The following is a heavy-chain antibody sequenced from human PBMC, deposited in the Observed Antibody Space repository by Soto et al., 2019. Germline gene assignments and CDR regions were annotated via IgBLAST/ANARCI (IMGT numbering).Heavy chain of an antibody. Sequence: PSETLSLTCTVSGGSISSYYWSWIRQPPGKGLEWIGYIYYSGSTNYNPSLKSRVTISVDTSKNQFSLKLSSVTAADTAVYYCARHVLELPFNWFDPWGQGTLVTVSS. CDR3: ARHVLELPFNWFDP. J-gene: IGHJ5*02. D-gene: IGHD3-10*01. V-gene: IGHV4-59*08. CDR2: IYYSGST. CDR1: GGSISSYY.